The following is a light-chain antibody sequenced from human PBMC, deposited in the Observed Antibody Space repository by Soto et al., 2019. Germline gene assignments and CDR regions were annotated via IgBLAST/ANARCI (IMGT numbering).Light chain of an antibody. Sequence: QSVLTQHPSASGSPGQSVTISCTGTSSVVGRYNYISWYQQRPGKAPKLIIYEVSKRPSGVPDRLSGFKYGNTASLTVSGLQAEDEADYYCSSYAGNSRYVFGTGTKVTVL. V-gene: IGLV2-8*01. J-gene: IGLJ1*01. CDR3: SSYAGNSRYV. CDR2: EVS. CDR1: SSVVGRYNY.